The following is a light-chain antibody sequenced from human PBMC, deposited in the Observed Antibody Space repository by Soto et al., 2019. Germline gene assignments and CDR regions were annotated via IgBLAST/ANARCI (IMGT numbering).Light chain of an antibody. V-gene: IGLV1-47*01. J-gene: IGLJ3*02. Sequence: QSVLTRPPSASGTPGQRVTISCSGSTSNIGSNYVYWYQQVPGTAPKLLIYRNNQRRPGVPDRISGTQSGTSASLAISGLRSEDEADYYCAAWDDSLSGLWVFGGGTKVTVL. CDR2: RNN. CDR3: AAWDDSLSGLWV. CDR1: TSNIGSNY.